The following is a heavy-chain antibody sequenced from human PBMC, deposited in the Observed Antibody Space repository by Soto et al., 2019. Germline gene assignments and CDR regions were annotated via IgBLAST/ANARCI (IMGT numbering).Heavy chain of an antibody. Sequence: QVQLVQSGAEVKKPGSSVKVSCKASGGTFSSYTISWVRQAPGQGLEWMGRIIPILGIANYAQKFQGRVTITADKSTSKANMELRSLRSEDTAVYYCAGHRTMIVPGQPDYWGQGTLVTVSS. D-gene: IGHD3-22*01. CDR3: AGHRTMIVPGQPDY. CDR2: IIPILGIA. CDR1: GGTFSSYT. V-gene: IGHV1-69*02. J-gene: IGHJ4*02.